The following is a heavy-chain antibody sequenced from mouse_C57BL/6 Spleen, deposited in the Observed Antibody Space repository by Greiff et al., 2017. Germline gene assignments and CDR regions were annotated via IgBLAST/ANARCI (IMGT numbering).Heavy chain of an antibody. V-gene: IGHV5-9-1*02. CDR1: GFTFSSYA. Sequence: EVKLVASGEGLVKPGGSLKLSCAASGFTFSSYAMSWVRQTPEKRLEWVAYISSGGDYLYYADNVKGRFTISRDNARNTLYLQMSSLKSEDTAMYYCTREDYYGSSYPSMYWWRRGTSATLSS. D-gene: IGHD1-1*01. CDR3: TREDYYGSSYPSMYW. J-gene: IGHJ4*01. CDR2: ISSGGDYL.